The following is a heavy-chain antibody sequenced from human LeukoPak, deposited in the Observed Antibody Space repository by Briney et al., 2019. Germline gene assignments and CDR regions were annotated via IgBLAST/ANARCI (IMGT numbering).Heavy chain of an antibody. D-gene: IGHD3-10*01. CDR3: ASLLMVRGAPNLDRARTRTDFDY. CDR2: INAGNGNT. CDR1: GYTFTSYA. Sequence: GASVKVSCKASGYTFTSYAMHWVRQAPEQRLEWMGWINAGNGNTKYSQKFQGRVTITRDTSASTAYMELSSLRSEDTAVYYCASLLMVRGAPNLDRARTRTDFDYWGQGTLVTVSS. V-gene: IGHV1-3*01. J-gene: IGHJ4*02.